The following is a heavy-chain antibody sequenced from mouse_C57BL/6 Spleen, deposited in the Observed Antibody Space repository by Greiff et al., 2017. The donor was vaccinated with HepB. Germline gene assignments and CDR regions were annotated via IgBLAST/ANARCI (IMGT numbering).Heavy chain of an antibody. D-gene: IGHD4-1*01. J-gene: IGHJ3*01. V-gene: IGHV1-42*01. CDR1: GYSFTGYY. Sequence: VQLQQSGPALVNPGASVKISCKAPGYSFTGYYMNWVKQSPEKSLEWIGEINPSTGGTTYNQKFKAKATLTVDKSSSTAYMQLKSLTSEDSAVYCCASPWDGACGGQGTLVTVSA. CDR3: ASPWDGAC. CDR2: INPSTGGT.